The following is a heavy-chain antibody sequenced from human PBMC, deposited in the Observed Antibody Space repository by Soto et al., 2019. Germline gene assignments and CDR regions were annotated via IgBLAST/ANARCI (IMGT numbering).Heavy chain of an antibody. V-gene: IGHV3-15*01. J-gene: IGHJ4*02. CDR3: TTYSTPTVCDGGPCCSVQTKIDDS. CDR2: IKSKSVGGTT. CDR1: GFSFSNVW. D-gene: IGHD2-15*01. Sequence: EVQLVESGGGLVKPGGSLTLSCAASGFSFSNVWMSWVRQAPGKGLEWVGHIKSKSVGGTTDYTATVKGRFTISRDDSKDTLYLQMNSLKTEDTAVYYCTTYSTPTVCDGGPCCSVQTKIDDSWGQGILVTVSS.